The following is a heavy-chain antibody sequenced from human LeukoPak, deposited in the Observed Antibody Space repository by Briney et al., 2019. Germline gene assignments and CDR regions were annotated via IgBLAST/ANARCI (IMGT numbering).Heavy chain of an antibody. J-gene: IGHJ4*02. CDR1: GYTFTSYG. CDR3: ARDPFRVGAPQTLDY. V-gene: IGHV1-18*01. D-gene: IGHD1-26*01. Sequence: GASVKVSCKASGYTFTSYGISWVRQAPGHGLEWMGWISAYNGNTNYAQKLQGRVTMTTDTSTSTAYMEMRSLRADDTAVYYCARDPFRVGAPQTLDYWGQGTLVTVSS. CDR2: ISAYNGNT.